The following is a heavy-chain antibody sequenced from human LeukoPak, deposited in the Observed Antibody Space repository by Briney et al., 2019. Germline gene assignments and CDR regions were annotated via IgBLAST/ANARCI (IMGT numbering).Heavy chain of an antibody. CDR3: ARGSFTYYYDSSGYPHNWFDP. Sequence: SETLSLTCTVSGGSIDTSSYYWGWIRQPPGKGLEWIGSGYYSGTSYYKPSLKSRVTISVDTSKKQFSLKLSSVTAADTAVYYCARGSFTYYYDSSGYPHNWFDPWGQGTLVTVSS. V-gene: IGHV4-39*01. D-gene: IGHD3-22*01. J-gene: IGHJ5*02. CDR2: GYYSGTS. CDR1: GGSIDTSSYY.